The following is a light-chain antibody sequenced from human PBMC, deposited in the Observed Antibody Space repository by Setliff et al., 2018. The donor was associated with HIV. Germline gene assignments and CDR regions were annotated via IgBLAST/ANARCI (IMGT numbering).Light chain of an antibody. V-gene: IGLV1-44*01. J-gene: IGLJ3*02. CDR3: VSWNDSPV. CDR1: HSNIGTNT. Sequence: QSVLTQPPSASGTPGQRVTISCSGSHSNIGTNTVTWYQQLPGTAPKLLIYSDHQRPSGAPDRFSASKSGTSASLAISGLQSEDEADYYCVSWNDSPVFGGGTNVTVL. CDR2: SDH.